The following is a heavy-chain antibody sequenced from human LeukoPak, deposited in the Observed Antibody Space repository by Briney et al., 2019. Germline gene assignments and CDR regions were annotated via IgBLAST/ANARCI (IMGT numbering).Heavy chain of an antibody. D-gene: IGHD6-6*01. CDR1: GFTFSSYW. V-gene: IGHV3-74*01. CDR3: ARGGAARSPFDP. CDR2: INTDGSST. J-gene: IGHJ5*02. Sequence: GGSLRLSCAASGFTFSSYWMHWVRQAPGKGLVWVSRINTDGSSTSYADSVKGRFTISRDNAKNTLYLQMNSLRAEDTAVYYCARGGAARSPFDPWGQGTLVTVSS.